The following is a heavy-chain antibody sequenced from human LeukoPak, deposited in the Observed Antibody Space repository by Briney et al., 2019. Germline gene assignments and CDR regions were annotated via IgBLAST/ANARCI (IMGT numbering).Heavy chain of an antibody. V-gene: IGHV4-59*12. D-gene: IGHD4-17*01. CDR2: IYYSGST. CDR3: ARFSVTPSWFDP. Sequence: SETLSLTCTVSGGSISSYYWSWIRQPPGKGLEWIGYIYYSGSTNYNPSLKSRVTISVDTSKNQFSLKLSSVTAADTAVYYCARFSVTPSWFDPWGQGTLVTVSS. J-gene: IGHJ5*02. CDR1: GGSISSYY.